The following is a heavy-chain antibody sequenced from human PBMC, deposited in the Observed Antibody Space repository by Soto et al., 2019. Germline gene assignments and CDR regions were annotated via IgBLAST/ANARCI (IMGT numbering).Heavy chain of an antibody. CDR3: ARAPGIVGATPFWFCP. V-gene: IGHV4-31*03. Sequence: QVQLQESGPGLVKPSQTLSLTCTVSGGSISSGGYYWSWIRQHPGKGLEWIGYIYYSGSTYYNPSRCRRVTISLDTSKKQFALRLSSVSAADTAVYYCARAPGIVGATPFWFCPWCQGTLVTVSS. J-gene: IGHJ5*02. CDR1: GGSISSGGYY. CDR2: IYYSGST. D-gene: IGHD1-26*01.